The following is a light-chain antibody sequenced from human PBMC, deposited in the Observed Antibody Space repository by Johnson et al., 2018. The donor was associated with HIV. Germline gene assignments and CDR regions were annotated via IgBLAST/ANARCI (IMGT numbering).Light chain of an antibody. CDR2: DNN. J-gene: IGLJ1*01. Sequence: QSVLTQPPSVSAAPGQKVTISCSGSSSNIGNNYVSWYQQFPGTAPKLLIYDNNKRPSEIPDRFSGSKSGTSATLGITGLQTEDEAEYYCGTWDSSLSAYVFGTGTKVTVL. V-gene: IGLV1-51*01. CDR3: GTWDSSLSAYV. CDR1: SSNIGNNY.